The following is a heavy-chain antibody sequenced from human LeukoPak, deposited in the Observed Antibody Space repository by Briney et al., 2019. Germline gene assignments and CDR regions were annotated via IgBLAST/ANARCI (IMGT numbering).Heavy chain of an antibody. J-gene: IGHJ4*02. Sequence: PGGSLRLSCAASGFTFSSYDMHWVRQAPGKGLEWGALIAYDGSNKYYADSVKGRFTISRDNSKNTLYLQMDSLRAEDTAVYYCAKRGAPTYYFDYWGQGTLVTVSS. CDR1: GFTFSSYD. CDR3: AKRGAPTYYFDY. D-gene: IGHD2-15*01. V-gene: IGHV3-30*18. CDR2: IAYDGSNK.